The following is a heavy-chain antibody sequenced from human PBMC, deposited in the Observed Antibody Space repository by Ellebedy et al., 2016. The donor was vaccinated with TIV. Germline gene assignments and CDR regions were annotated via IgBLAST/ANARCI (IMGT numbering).Heavy chain of an antibody. CDR3: ARQRFIVVVSAAPGGWFDP. V-gene: IGHV4-61*08. D-gene: IGHD2-2*01. CDR2: IYYSGST. CDR1: GGSISSGGYY. J-gene: IGHJ5*02. Sequence: MPSETLSLTCTVSGGSISSGGYYWSWIRQHPGKGLEWIGYIYYSGSTNYNPSLKSRVTISVDTSKNQFSLKLSSVTAADTAVYYCARQRFIVVVSAAPGGWFDPWGQGTLVTVSS.